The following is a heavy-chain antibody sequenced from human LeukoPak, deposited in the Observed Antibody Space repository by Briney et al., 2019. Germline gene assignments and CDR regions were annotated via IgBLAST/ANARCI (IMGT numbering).Heavy chain of an antibody. CDR3: ARGVRDYGDYESVY. J-gene: IGHJ4*02. D-gene: IGHD4-17*01. CDR1: RGTFSSYA. Sequence: SVTVSCKASRGTFSSYAISWVRQAPGQGLEGMGGIIPIFGTANYAQKFQGRVTITADESTHTAYMELYSLRSEDTAVYYCARGVRDYGDYESVYWGQGTLVTVPS. V-gene: IGHV1-69*13. CDR2: IIPIFGTA.